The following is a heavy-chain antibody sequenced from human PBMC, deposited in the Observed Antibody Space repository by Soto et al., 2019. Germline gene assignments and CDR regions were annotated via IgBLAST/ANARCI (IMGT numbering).Heavy chain of an antibody. V-gene: IGHV3-15*01. Sequence: GGSLRLSCAASGFTFSNAWMSWVRQAPGKGLEWVGRIKSKTDGGTTDYAAPVKGRFTISRDDSKNTLYLQMNSLKTEDTAVYYCTTAALMVYARSGDWFDPWGQGTLVTVSS. D-gene: IGHD2-8*01. CDR3: TTAALMVYARSGDWFDP. CDR1: GFTFSNAW. CDR2: IKSKTDGGTT. J-gene: IGHJ5*02.